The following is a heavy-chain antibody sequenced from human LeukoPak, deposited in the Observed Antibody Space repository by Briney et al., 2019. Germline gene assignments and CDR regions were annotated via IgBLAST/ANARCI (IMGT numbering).Heavy chain of an antibody. J-gene: IGHJ4*02. CDR3: ARPRGYSSGGFDY. D-gene: IGHD6-19*01. CDR2: INAGNGNT. V-gene: IGHV1-3*01. Sequence: ATVKVSCEASGYTFTSYAMHWVRQAPGQRLEWMGWINAGNGNTKYSQKFQGRVTITRDTSASTAYMELSSLRSEDTAVYYCARPRGYSSGGFDYWGQGTLVTVSS. CDR1: GYTFTSYA.